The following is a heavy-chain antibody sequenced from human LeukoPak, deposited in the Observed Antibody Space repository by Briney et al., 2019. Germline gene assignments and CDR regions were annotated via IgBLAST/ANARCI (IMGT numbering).Heavy chain of an antibody. V-gene: IGHV3-20*04. CDR1: GFTFGDYG. J-gene: IGHJ3*01. CDR2: IYWSGGST. Sequence: GGSLRLSCAATGFTFGDYGMSWVRQAPGKGLEWVSAIYWSGGSTTYADSVKGRFTISRDTAENSLYLQMNSLRAEDTALYYCTRESPTSSDAFDVWGQGTMVTVSS. CDR3: TRESPTSSDAFDV.